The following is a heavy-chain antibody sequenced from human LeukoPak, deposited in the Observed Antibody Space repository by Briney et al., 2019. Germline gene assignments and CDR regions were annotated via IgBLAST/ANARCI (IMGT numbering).Heavy chain of an antibody. D-gene: IGHD3-10*01. V-gene: IGHV3-7*01. CDR3: AKDGRHYYGSGSYFAY. CDR1: GFTFSSYW. Sequence: GGSLRLSCAASGFTFSSYWMSWVRQAPGKGLEWVANIKQDGSEKYYVDSLKGRFTISRDNAKNSLYLQMNSLRAEDTAVYYCAKDGRHYYGSGSYFAYWGQGTLVTVSS. CDR2: IKQDGSEK. J-gene: IGHJ4*02.